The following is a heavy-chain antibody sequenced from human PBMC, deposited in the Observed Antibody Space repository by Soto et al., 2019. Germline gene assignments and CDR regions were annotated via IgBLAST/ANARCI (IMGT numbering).Heavy chain of an antibody. J-gene: IGHJ3*02. CDR2: ISSNSDAM. Sequence: EVQLVESGGGFVQPGGSLRLSCAASGFTFNTFPMKWVRLAPGKGLEWLSHISSNSDAMYYADSVKGRFTISRDNARKSLYLQMNSLIVDDTAVYYCVRDYQYGFDMWGQGTMVTGSS. CDR3: VRDYQYGFDM. V-gene: IGHV3-48*01. CDR1: GFTFNTFP. D-gene: IGHD3-16*02.